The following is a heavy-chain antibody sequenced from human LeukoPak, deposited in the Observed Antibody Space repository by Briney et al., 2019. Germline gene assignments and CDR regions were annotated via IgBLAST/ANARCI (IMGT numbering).Heavy chain of an antibody. D-gene: IGHD6-13*01. CDR1: GGSISSYY. CDR3: ARSPRYSSYNWFDP. J-gene: IGHJ5*02. V-gene: IGHV4-59*01. CDR2: IYCSGST. Sequence: SETLSLTCTVSGGSISSYYWSWIRQPPGKGLEWIGYIYCSGSTNYNPSLKSRVTISVDTSKNQFSLKLSSVTAADTAVYYCARSPRYSSYNWFDPWGQGTLVTVSS.